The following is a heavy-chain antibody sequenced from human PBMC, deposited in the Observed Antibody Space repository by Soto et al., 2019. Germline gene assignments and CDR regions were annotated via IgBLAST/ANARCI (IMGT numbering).Heavy chain of an antibody. CDR1: GGSIASAGDL. CDR2: IYYSGST. V-gene: IGHV4-31*03. J-gene: IGHJ6*02. Sequence: CTVTGGSIASAGDLWSWIRQHPGKGLEWIGYIYYSGSTYYNPSIKSRVSISVDTSKNQFSLKLSSVTTADTAVYYCARGASRGYSSSSQYYYYGMDVWGQGTTVTVSS. CDR3: ARGASRGYSSSSQYYYYGMDV. D-gene: IGHD6-6*01.